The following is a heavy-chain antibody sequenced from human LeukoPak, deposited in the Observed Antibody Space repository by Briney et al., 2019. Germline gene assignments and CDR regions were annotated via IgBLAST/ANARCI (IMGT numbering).Heavy chain of an antibody. J-gene: IGHJ5*02. CDR1: GYTFTGFY. V-gene: IGHV1-2*02. CDR3: ARVAAQGHDFWSGYYCNWLDP. CDR2: INPNSGGT. D-gene: IGHD3-3*01. Sequence: ASVKVSCTASGYTFTGFYMHWVRQAPGQGLEWMGWINPNSGGTNYAQKFQGRVTMTRDTSISTAYMELSRLRSDDTAVYYCARVAAQGHDFWSGYYCNWLDPWGQGTLVTVSS.